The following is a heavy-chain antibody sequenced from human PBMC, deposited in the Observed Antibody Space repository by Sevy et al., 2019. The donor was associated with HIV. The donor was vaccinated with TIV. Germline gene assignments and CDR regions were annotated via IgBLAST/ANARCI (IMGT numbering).Heavy chain of an antibody. CDR3: ATDIVVGRDY. CDR1: GNTLSQLS. V-gene: IGHV1-24*01. CDR2: IDRELYET. D-gene: IGHD2-2*01. J-gene: IGHJ4*02. Sequence: ASVKVSCKVFGNTLSQLSIHWVRQAPGKGLEWMGGIDRELYETICAQNFQGRVSLTEDTSTDTAYMELPSLRSQDTAIYYCATDIVVGRDYWGQGTLVTVSS.